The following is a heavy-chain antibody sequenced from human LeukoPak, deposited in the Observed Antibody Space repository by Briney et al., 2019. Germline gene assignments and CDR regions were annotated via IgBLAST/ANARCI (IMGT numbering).Heavy chain of an antibody. CDR2: IYYSGST. Sequence: SETLSLTCTVSGGSISNGGYYWSWIRQHPEKGLEWIGYIYYSGSTYYNPSLKSRATISVDTSKTQFYLKLSYVNAADTAVYYCARVAEAYYYDSSGAADSDYWGQGTLVTVSS. CDR3: ARVAEAYYYDSSGAADSDY. CDR1: GGSISNGGYY. J-gene: IGHJ4*02. V-gene: IGHV4-31*03. D-gene: IGHD3-22*01.